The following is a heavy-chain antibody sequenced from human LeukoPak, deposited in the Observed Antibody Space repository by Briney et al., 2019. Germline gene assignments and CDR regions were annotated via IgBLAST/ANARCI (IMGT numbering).Heavy chain of an antibody. CDR2: IIPIFGKA. CDR3: ASNAQNTVVVVPAAPFGY. J-gene: IGHJ4*02. Sequence: ASVKLSRKASGGTFSSYAISLVRQAPGQGLEWTGGIIPIFGKANYAQKFQGRVTITADESTSTAYMELSSLRPEDTAVYYCASNAQNTVVVVPAAPFGYWGQGTLVTVSS. CDR1: GGTFSSYA. V-gene: IGHV1-69*13. D-gene: IGHD2-2*01.